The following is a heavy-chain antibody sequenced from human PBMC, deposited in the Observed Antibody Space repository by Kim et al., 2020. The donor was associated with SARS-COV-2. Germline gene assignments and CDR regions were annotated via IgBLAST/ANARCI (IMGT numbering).Heavy chain of an antibody. V-gene: IGHV4-39*01. CDR2: LYYTGNI. CDR3: ARHRGHSYGYLYIDY. Sequence: SETLSLTCTVSDGSFSSSGSYWGWVRQPPGKGPEWIGSLYYTGNIFYNPSLKSRVTVFADTSKSQFSLNLNSLTAADTAIYYCARHRGHSYGYLYIDYWG. CDR1: DGSFSSSGSY. J-gene: IGHJ4*01. D-gene: IGHD5-18*01.